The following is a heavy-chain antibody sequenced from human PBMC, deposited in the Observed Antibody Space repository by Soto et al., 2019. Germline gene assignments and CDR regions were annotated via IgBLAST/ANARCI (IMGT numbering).Heavy chain of an antibody. CDR1: GYTFTSSG. Sequence: ASVKVSCKASGYTFTSSGMCWVRQAPGQGLEWTGWISAHTGSSEYAQRFQGRVTMTTDRSTSTAYMELRSMRSDDTAVYYCARAFFYQGSDSRGYSFDAFDFWGPGTLVTVSS. D-gene: IGHD3-22*01. CDR3: ARAFFYQGSDSRGYSFDAFDF. CDR2: ISAHTGSS. V-gene: IGHV1-18*01. J-gene: IGHJ3*01.